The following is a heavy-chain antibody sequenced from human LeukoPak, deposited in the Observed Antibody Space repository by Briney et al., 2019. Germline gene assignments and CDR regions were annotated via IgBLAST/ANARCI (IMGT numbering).Heavy chain of an antibody. CDR3: ANHYGDLPSYYFDY. Sequence: PGGSLRLSCEASGFTFSSYDMSWVRQAPGKGLEWVSAISGSGGSTYYADSVKGRFTISRDNSKNTLYLQMNSLRAEDTAVYYCANHYGDLPSYYFDYWGQGTLVTVSS. J-gene: IGHJ4*02. D-gene: IGHD4-17*01. V-gene: IGHV3-23*01. CDR2: ISGSGGST. CDR1: GFTFSSYD.